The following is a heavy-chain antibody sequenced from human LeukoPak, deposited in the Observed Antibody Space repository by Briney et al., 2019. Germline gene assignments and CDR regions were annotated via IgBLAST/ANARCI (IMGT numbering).Heavy chain of an antibody. J-gene: IGHJ4*02. CDR3: ARDPAGKYSSSWFDY. CDR2: ISSNGGST. Sequence: PGGSLRLSCSASGFTFSSYAMHWVRQAPGKGLEYVSAISSNGGSTYYADSVKGRFTISRDNSKNTLYLQMNSLRVEDTAVYYCARDPAGKYSSSWFDYWGQGTLVTVSS. V-gene: IGHV3-64*04. CDR1: GFTFSSYA. D-gene: IGHD6-13*01.